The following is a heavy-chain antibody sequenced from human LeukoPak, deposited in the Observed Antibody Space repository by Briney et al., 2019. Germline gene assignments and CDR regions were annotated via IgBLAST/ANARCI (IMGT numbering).Heavy chain of an antibody. Sequence: SETLSLTCTVSGGSISSYYWSWIRQPPGKGLEWIGYIYYSGSTNYNPSLKSRVTISVDTSKNQFSLKLSSVTAADTAVYYCAKGGIVHPFDIWGQGTMVTVSS. V-gene: IGHV4-59*01. D-gene: IGHD1-26*01. CDR1: GGSISSYY. CDR2: IYYSGST. J-gene: IGHJ3*02. CDR3: AKGGIVHPFDI.